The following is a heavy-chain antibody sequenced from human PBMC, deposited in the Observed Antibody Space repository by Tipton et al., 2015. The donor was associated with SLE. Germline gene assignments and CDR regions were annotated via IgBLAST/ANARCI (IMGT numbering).Heavy chain of an antibody. CDR1: GGSISSYY. D-gene: IGHD3-22*01. V-gene: IGHV4-4*07. CDR3: ARDSGSYYYDSTGYSIDAFDV. CDR2: IYTSGST. J-gene: IGHJ3*01. Sequence: TLSLTCTVSGGSISSYYWSWIRQPAGKGLEWVGRIYTSGSTNYNPSLKSRVTMSVDTSKNQFSLKLSSVTAADTAVYYCARDSGSYYYDSTGYSIDAFDVWGQGTMVTVSS.